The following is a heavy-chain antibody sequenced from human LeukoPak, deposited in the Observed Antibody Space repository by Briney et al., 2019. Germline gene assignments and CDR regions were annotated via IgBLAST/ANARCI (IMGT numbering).Heavy chain of an antibody. CDR3: ARDRRGD. V-gene: IGHV3-30-3*01. CDR1: GFTFDDYA. CDR2: ISYDGSNK. J-gene: IGHJ4*02. D-gene: IGHD3-16*01. Sequence: PGGSLRLSCAASGFTFDDYAMHWVRQAPGKGLEWVAVISYDGSNKYYADSVKGRFTISRDNSKNTLYLQMNSLRAEDTAVYYCARDRRGDWGQGTLVTVSS.